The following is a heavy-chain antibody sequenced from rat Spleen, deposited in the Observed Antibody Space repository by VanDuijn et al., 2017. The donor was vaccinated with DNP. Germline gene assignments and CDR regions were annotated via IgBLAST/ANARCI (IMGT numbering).Heavy chain of an antibody. Sequence: EVQLVESGGGLVQPGRSLKVSCVASGFTFSSYWMYWIRQAPGKGLEWLSSINVEGSKTFYPDSVKGRFVISRDNAKSSLYLQMNSLKSEDTATYYCARHRTIMPYYYAKDAWGQGTSVTVSS. CDR2: INVEGSKT. CDR1: GFTFSSYW. CDR3: ARHRTIMPYYYAKDA. D-gene: IGHD1-12*01. V-gene: IGHV5-58*01. J-gene: IGHJ4*01.